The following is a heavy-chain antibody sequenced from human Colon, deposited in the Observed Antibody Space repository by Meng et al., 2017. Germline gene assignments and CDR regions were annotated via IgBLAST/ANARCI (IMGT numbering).Heavy chain of an antibody. Sequence: EVQLVESGGGLVQPGGSLRLSCAASGFTFSSYWMHWVRQAPGKGLVWVSRINSDGSSTSYADSVKGRFTISRDNAKNTLYLQMNNPRAEDTAVYYCVRDLGMGKYADYWGQGALVTVSS. CDR3: VRDLGMGKYADY. CDR1: GFTFSSYW. CDR2: INSDGSST. J-gene: IGHJ4*02. D-gene: IGHD2-2*01. V-gene: IGHV3-74*01.